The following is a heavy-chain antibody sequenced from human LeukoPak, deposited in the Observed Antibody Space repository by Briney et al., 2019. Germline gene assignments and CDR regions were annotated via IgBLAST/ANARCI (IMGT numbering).Heavy chain of an antibody. V-gene: IGHV4-34*01. CDR2: INHSGST. J-gene: IGHJ3*02. Sequence: PSETLSLTCAVYGGSFSGYYWSWIRQPPGKGLEWIGVINHSGSTNYNPSLKSRVTISVDTSKNQFSLKLSSVTAADTAVYYCARGDTAMSDAFDIWGQGTMVTVSS. CDR1: GGSFSGYY. CDR3: ARGDTAMSDAFDI. D-gene: IGHD5-18*01.